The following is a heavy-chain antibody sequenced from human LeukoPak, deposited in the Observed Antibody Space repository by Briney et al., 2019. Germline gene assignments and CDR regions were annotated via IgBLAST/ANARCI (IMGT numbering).Heavy chain of an antibody. CDR2: ISSSSITI. CDR1: GFTFSSYI. J-gene: IGHJ4*02. V-gene: IGHV3-48*04. Sequence: GGPLRLSCAASGFTFSSYILNWVRQAPGKGLEWVSFISSSSITIYYADSVKGRFTISRDNAEKSLHLQMNSLRAEDTAVYYCARDRGGSYSAIDYWGQGTLVTVSS. D-gene: IGHD2-15*01. CDR3: ARDRGGSYSAIDY.